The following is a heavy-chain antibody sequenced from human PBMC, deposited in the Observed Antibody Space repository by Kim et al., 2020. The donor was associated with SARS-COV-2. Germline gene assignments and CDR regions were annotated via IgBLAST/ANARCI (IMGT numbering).Heavy chain of an antibody. CDR3: ARQPLRGIVVVVAARNWFDP. CDR2: IYYSGST. D-gene: IGHD2-15*01. CDR1: GGSISSSSYY. Sequence: SETLSLTCTVSGGSISSSSYYWGWIRQPPGKGLEWIGSIYYSGSTYYNPSLKSRVTISVETSKNQFSLKLSSVTAADTAVYYCARQPLRGIVVVVAARNWFDPWGTGTLVTVSS. V-gene: IGHV4-39*01. J-gene: IGHJ5*02.